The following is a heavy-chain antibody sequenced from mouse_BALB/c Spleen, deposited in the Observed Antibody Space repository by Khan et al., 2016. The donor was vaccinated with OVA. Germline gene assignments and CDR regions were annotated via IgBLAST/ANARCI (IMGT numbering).Heavy chain of an antibody. J-gene: IGHJ2*01. V-gene: IGHV1-9*01. CDR3: AKEVTTVEAPLDY. D-gene: IGHD2-1*01. CDR2: ILPGRGTT. Sequence: VELVESGAELMKPGASVKISCKATGYTFSSSWIEWVRQRPGHGLEWIGEILPGRGTTNYNEKFKGKATFTADTPSNTAYMQLSSLTSEDSAVYSCAKEVTTVEAPLDYWGQGTTLTVSS. CDR1: GYTFSSSW.